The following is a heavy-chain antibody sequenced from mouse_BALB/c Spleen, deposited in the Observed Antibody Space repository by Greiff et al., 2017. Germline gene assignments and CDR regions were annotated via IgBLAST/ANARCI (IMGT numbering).Heavy chain of an antibody. CDR1: GYTFTSYW. V-gene: IGHV1-7*01. CDR3: ARESGLFAY. J-gene: IGHJ3*01. D-gene: IGHD1-3*01. Sequence: QVHVKQSGAELAKPGASVKMSCKASGYTFTSYWMHWVKQRPGQGLEWIGYINPSTGYTEYNQKFKDKATLTADKSSSTAYMQLSSLTSEDSAVYYCARESGLFAYWGQGTLVTVSA. CDR2: INPSTGYT.